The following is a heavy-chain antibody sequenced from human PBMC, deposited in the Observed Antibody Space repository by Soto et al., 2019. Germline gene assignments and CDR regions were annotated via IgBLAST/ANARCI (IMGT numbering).Heavy chain of an antibody. D-gene: IGHD6-13*01. Sequence: PSETLSLTCAVYGGSFSGYYWSWIRQPPGKGLEWIGEINHSGSTNYNPSLKSRVTISVDTSKNQFSLKLSSVTAADTAVYYCARGGREAAGTRAYIDYWGQGTLVTVSS. CDR3: ARGGREAAGTRAYIDY. CDR2: INHSGST. J-gene: IGHJ4*02. CDR1: GGSFSGYY. V-gene: IGHV4-34*01.